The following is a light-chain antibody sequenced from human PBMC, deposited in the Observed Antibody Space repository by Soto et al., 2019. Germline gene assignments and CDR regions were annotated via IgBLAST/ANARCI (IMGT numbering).Light chain of an antibody. Sequence: QSVLTQPPSVSGAPGQRITISCTGSSSNIGADYDVHWYQQRPGTAPKLLIFGNNNRPSGVPDRFSGSKSGTSASLANTGLQAEDEGDYYCQSYDSTLSARYVFGTGTKVTVL. V-gene: IGLV1-40*01. J-gene: IGLJ1*01. CDR2: GNN. CDR3: QSYDSTLSARYV. CDR1: SSNIGADYD.